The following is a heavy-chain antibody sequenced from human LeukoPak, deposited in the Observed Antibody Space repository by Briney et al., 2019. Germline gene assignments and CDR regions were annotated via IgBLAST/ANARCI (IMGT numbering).Heavy chain of an antibody. CDR2: IYHTGST. V-gene: IGHV4-59*02. CDR3: ARDFVQVLRWKAFDI. CDR1: GGSVSDYY. Sequence: PSETLSLTCTISGGSVSDYYWSWIRQSPGKGLEWIGYIYHTGSTSYSPSLKSRVTISADTSQNQFSLKLSSVTAADTAVYYCARDFVQVLRWKAFDIWGQGTMVTVSS. J-gene: IGHJ3*02. D-gene: IGHD1-1*01.